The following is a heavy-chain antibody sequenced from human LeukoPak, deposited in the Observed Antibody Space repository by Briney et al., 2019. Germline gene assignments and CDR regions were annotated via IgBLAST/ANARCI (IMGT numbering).Heavy chain of an antibody. CDR3: ARSTGSTMFIDY. Sequence: SQTLSLTCTVSGGSISSGDYYWSWIRQPPGKGLEWIGYIYYSGSTYYNPSLKSRITISVDTSKNQFSLKLSSVTAADTAVYYCARSTGSTMFIDYWGQGTLVTVSS. CDR1: GGSISSGDYY. V-gene: IGHV4-30-4*08. CDR2: IYYSGST. D-gene: IGHD3-10*02. J-gene: IGHJ4*02.